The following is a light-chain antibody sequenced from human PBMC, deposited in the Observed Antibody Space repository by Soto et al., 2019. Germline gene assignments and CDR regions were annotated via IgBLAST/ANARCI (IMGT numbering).Light chain of an antibody. CDR3: QRYGSSRPWT. CDR1: QSVSSSY. J-gene: IGKJ1*01. CDR2: GAS. V-gene: IGKV3-20*01. Sequence: EIVMTQSPATLSVSPGERATLSCRASQSVSSSYLAWYQQKPGQAPRLLIYGASSRATGIPDRFSGSGSGTDFTLTISRLEPEDFAVYYCQRYGSSRPWTFGQGTKVDIK.